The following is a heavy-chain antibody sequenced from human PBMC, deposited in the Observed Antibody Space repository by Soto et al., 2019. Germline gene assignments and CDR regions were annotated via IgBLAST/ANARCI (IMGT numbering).Heavy chain of an antibody. Sequence: PSETLSLTCTVSGGSISSGGYYWSWIRQHPGKGLEWIGYIYYSGSTYYNPSLKSRVTISVDTSKNQFSLKLSSVTAADTAVYYCARDGNGAFDYWGQGTLVTVS. CDR1: GGSISSGGYY. CDR2: IYYSGST. V-gene: IGHV4-31*03. D-gene: IGHD1-1*01. CDR3: ARDGNGAFDY. J-gene: IGHJ4*02.